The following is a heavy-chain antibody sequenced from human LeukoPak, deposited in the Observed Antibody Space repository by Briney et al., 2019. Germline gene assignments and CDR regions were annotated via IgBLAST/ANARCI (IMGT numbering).Heavy chain of an antibody. J-gene: IGHJ6*02. CDR1: GGSVTSDY. V-gene: IGHV4-59*02. CDR2: IYYRGST. CDR3: ARDDYSSGWSESGKFPYYQYNGMDV. Sequence: PSETLSLTCSVSGGSVTSDYWSWVRQSPGKGLEWIGYIYYRGSTNYNPSLKSRATISVDTSKNQISLKLRSVTAADTAVYYCARDDYSSGWSESGKFPYYQYNGMDVWGQGTTVIVSS. D-gene: IGHD6-19*01.